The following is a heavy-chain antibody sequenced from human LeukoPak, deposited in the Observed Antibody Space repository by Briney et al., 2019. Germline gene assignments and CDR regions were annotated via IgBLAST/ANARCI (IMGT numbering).Heavy chain of an antibody. D-gene: IGHD2-2*01. CDR3: ARDVSDCSSTSCYSGDNWFDP. J-gene: IGHJ5*02. Sequence: GASVKVSCKASGYTFTGYYMHWVRQAPGQGLEWMGWINPNSGGTNYAQKFQGRVTMTRDTSISTAYMELSRLRSDDTAVYYCARDVSDCSSTSCYSGDNWFDPWGQGTLVTVSS. CDR1: GYTFTGYY. V-gene: IGHV1-2*02. CDR2: INPNSGGT.